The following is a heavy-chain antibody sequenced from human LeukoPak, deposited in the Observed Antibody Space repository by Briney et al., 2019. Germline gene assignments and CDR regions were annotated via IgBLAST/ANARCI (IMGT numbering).Heavy chain of an antibody. CDR1: GYTFTSYG. V-gene: IGHV1-18*01. D-gene: IGHD3-22*01. Sequence: ASVKVSCKASGYTFTSYGISWVRQAPGQGLEWMGWISAYNGNTNYAQKLQGRVTMTTDTSTSTAYMELRSLRSDDTAVYYCAREGVYYYDSSGYYPLWGQGTLVTVSS. CDR2: ISAYNGNT. CDR3: AREGVYYYDSSGYYPL. J-gene: IGHJ4*02.